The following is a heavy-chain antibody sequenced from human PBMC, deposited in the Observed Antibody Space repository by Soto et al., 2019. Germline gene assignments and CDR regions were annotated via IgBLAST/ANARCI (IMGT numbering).Heavy chain of an antibody. J-gene: IGHJ1*01. D-gene: IGHD4-17*01. Sequence: QVQLQESGPGLVEPSQTLSLICTVSGGSISSGDYYLSWIRQLPGKGLEWIGYIYYSGTTFNNQSLKSRVSISVDTSKNLFSLKLSSMTAADTAENYCARTSGDYGLSKYFQHWGQGTLVTVSS. CDR3: ARTSGDYGLSKYFQH. CDR2: IYYSGTT. V-gene: IGHV4-31*03. CDR1: GGSISSGDYY.